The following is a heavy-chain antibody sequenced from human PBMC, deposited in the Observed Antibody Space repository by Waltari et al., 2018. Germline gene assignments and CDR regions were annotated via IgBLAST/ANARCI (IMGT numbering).Heavy chain of an antibody. CDR2: IYTSGST. CDR1: GGSISSGSYY. V-gene: IGHV4-61*02. CDR3: ARGRPGHYGDYADY. J-gene: IGHJ4*02. Sequence: QVQLQESGPGLVKPSQTLSLTCTVSGGSISSGSYYWSWIRPPAGKGLEWIGRIYTSGSTNYNPSLKSRVTISVDTSKNQFSLKLSSVTAADTAVYYRARGRPGHYGDYADYWGQGTLVTVSS. D-gene: IGHD4-17*01.